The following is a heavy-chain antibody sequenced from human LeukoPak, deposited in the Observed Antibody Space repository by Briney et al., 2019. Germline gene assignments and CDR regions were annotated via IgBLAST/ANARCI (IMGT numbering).Heavy chain of an antibody. CDR3: ARFVVVPAVFDY. Sequence: PSETPSLTCTVSGGSISSYYWSWIRQPPGKGLEWIGYIYYSGSTNYNPSLKSRVTISVDTSKNQFSLKLSSVTAADTAVYYCARFVVVPAVFDYWGQGTLSPSPQ. V-gene: IGHV4-59*01. CDR1: GGSISSYY. D-gene: IGHD2-2*01. CDR2: IYYSGST. J-gene: IGHJ4*02.